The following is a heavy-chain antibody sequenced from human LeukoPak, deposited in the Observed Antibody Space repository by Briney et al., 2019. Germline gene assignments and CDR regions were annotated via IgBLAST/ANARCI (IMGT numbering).Heavy chain of an antibody. V-gene: IGHV3-33*06. Sequence: QPGRSLRLSCAASGFTFSSYGMPWVRQASGKGLEWVAVIWYDGSNKYYADSVKGRFTISRDNSKNTLYLQMNSLRAEDTAVYYCAKQQLVQGIDYWGQGTLVTVSS. CDR2: IWYDGSNK. CDR1: GFTFSSYG. D-gene: IGHD6-13*01. CDR3: AKQQLVQGIDY. J-gene: IGHJ4*02.